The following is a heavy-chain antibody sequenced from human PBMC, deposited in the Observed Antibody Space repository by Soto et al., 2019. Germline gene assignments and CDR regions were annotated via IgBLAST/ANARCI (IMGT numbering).Heavy chain of an antibody. D-gene: IGHD6-6*01. CDR1: GGSFSGYY. CDR3: ARARGIAARPGYYYGMDV. J-gene: IGHJ6*02. V-gene: IGHV4-34*01. CDR2: INNSGST. Sequence: KPSETLSLTCAVYGGSFSGYYWSWIRQPPGKWLEWIGEINNSGSTNYNPSLKSRVTISVDTSKNQFSLKLSSVTAADTAVYYCARARGIAARPGYYYGMDVWGQGTTVTVSS.